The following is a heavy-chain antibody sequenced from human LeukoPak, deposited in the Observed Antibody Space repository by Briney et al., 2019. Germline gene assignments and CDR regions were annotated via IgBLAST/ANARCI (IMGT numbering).Heavy chain of an antibody. CDR3: AKASYSGYDPIDS. D-gene: IGHD5-12*01. Sequence: GGSLRLSCAASGFTFSSYGMHWVRQAPGKGLEWVTFLHYDGSNKYYADSVKGRFAISRDISKNTLYLQMNGLRSEDTAVYFCAKASYSGYDPIDSWGQGTLVTVSS. CDR2: LHYDGSNK. V-gene: IGHV3-30*02. CDR1: GFTFSSYG. J-gene: IGHJ4*02.